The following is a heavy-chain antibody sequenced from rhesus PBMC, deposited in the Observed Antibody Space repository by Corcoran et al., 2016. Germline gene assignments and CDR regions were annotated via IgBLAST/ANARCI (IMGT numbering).Heavy chain of an antibody. CDR2: IYGSGSST. CDR1: GGSISSSY. J-gene: IGHJ4*01. D-gene: IGHD5-24*01. CDR3: ARVGTETPDC. Sequence: QLQLQESGPGLVKPSETLAVTCAVSGGSISSSYWSWIRQAPGKGLAWIGYIYGSGSSTNYNPSLKSRVTLSVDPSKNQLSLRLSSVTTADTAVYYCARVGTETPDCCGQGVLVTVSS. V-gene: IGHV4-169*01.